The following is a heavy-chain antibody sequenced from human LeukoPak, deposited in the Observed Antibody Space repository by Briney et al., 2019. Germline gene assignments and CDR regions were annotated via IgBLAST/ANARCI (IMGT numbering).Heavy chain of an antibody. CDR1: GGSISTSYW. Sequence: PSETLSLTCGVSGGSISTSYWWSWVRQPPGKGLEWIGEIYHSGSTNYNPSLKSRVTISMDKSKNQFSLKLSSVTAADTAVYYCARDSSGYAAVDQGFDPWGQGTLVTVSS. V-gene: IGHV4-4*02. CDR3: ARDSSGYAAVDQGFDP. CDR2: IYHSGST. J-gene: IGHJ5*02. D-gene: IGHD3-22*01.